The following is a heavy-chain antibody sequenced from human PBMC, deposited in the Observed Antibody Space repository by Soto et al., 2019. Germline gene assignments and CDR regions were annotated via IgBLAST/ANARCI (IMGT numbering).Heavy chain of an antibody. CDR2: IESDGSSP. V-gene: IGHV3-74*01. J-gene: IGHJ5*02. CDR1: GFTFSSYW. CDR3: AKSNWFEP. Sequence: EVQLVESGGGLVQPGGSLRLSCAASGFTFSSYWMHWVRQAPGKGLVWVSRIESDGSSPIYADSVKGRFTISRDNAKNTLYLQMNSLRAEDTAVYYCAKSNWFEPWGQGTLVTVSS.